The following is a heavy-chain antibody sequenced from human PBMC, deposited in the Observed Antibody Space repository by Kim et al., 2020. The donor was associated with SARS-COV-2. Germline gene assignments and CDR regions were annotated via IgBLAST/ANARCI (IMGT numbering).Heavy chain of an antibody. CDR2: MNPNSGNT. V-gene: IGHV1-8*01. Sequence: ASVKVSCKASGYTFTSYDINWVRQATGQGLEWMGWMNPNSGNTGYAQKFQGRVTMTRNTSISTAYMELSSLRSEDTAVYYCARGPTNKVRGVIHNWFDPWGQGTLVNVSS. CDR3: ARGPTNKVRGVIHNWFDP. J-gene: IGHJ5*02. D-gene: IGHD3-10*01. CDR1: GYTFTSYD.